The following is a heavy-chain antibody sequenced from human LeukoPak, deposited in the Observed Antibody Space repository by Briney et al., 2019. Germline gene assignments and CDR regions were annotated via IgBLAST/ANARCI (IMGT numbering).Heavy chain of an antibody. CDR2: INAGNGNT. Sequence: ASVKVSCKASGYTFTSYAMHWVRQAPGQRLEWMGWINAGNGNTKYSQKFQGRVTITRDTSASTAYMELSSLRSEDTAVYYCARAPSLYSSYDYWGQGTLVTVSS. D-gene: IGHD6-6*01. CDR1: GYTFTSYA. V-gene: IGHV1-3*01. J-gene: IGHJ4*02. CDR3: ARAPSLYSSYDY.